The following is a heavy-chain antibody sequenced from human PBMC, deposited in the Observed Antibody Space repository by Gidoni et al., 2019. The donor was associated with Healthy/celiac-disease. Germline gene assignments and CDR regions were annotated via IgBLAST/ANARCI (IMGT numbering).Heavy chain of an antibody. Sequence: QVQLQQWGAGLLKPSETLSLTCAVYGGSFSGYYWSWIRQPPGKGLEWIGEINHSGSTNYNPSLKSRVTISADTSKNQFSLKLSSVTVADTAVYYCASGIAAAGVAGVNWFDPWGQGTLVTVSS. J-gene: IGHJ5*02. CDR2: INHSGST. CDR3: ASGIAAAGVAGVNWFDP. CDR1: GGSFSGYY. D-gene: IGHD6-13*01. V-gene: IGHV4-34*01.